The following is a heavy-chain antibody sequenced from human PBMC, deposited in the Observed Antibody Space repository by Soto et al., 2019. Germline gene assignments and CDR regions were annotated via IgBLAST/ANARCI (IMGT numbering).Heavy chain of an antibody. D-gene: IGHD6-13*01. CDR1: GGSISSSSYY. J-gene: IGHJ4*02. Sequence: SETLSLTCTVSGGSISSSSYYWVWIRQPPGKGLEWIGSIYYSGSTYYNPSLKSRVTISVDTSKNQFSLKLSSVTAADTAVYYCARQSSSWYREVDFDYWGQGTLVTVSS. V-gene: IGHV4-39*01. CDR2: IYYSGST. CDR3: ARQSSSWYREVDFDY.